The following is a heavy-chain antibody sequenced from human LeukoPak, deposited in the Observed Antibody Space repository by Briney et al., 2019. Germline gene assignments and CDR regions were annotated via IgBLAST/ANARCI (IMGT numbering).Heavy chain of an antibody. CDR3: ARGSVGYCSGGSCYNWFDP. Sequence: SVKVSCKASGGTFSSYAISWVRQAPGQGLEWMGGVIPIFGTANYAQKFQGRVTITADESTSTAYMELSSLRSEDTAVYYCARGSVGYCSGGSCYNWFDPWGQGTLVTVSS. D-gene: IGHD2-15*01. CDR2: VIPIFGTA. CDR1: GGTFSSYA. J-gene: IGHJ5*02. V-gene: IGHV1-69*13.